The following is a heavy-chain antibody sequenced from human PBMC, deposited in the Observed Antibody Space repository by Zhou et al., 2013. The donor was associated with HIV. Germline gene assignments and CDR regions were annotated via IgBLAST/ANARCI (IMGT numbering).Heavy chain of an antibody. D-gene: IGHD3-16*01. CDR3: ARDGFSKHWGVNYEYRGMDV. V-gene: IGHV1-18*01. CDR2: INTYSAKT. CDR1: GYNFNSFG. J-gene: IGHJ6*02. Sequence: QVRLVQSGGDVKKPGASVKVSCKASGYNFNSFGLSWVRQAPGQGLEWMGWINTYSAKTNFSEEFQDRITMTSDTSTSVAYMELRSLKFDDTATYFCARDGFSKHWGVNYEYRGMDVWGQGTSVTVTS.